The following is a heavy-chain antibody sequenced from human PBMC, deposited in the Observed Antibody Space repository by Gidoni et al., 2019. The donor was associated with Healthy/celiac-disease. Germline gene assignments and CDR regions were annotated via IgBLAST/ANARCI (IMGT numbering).Heavy chain of an antibody. D-gene: IGHD3-22*01. J-gene: IGHJ6*02. CDR2: IKSKTDGGTT. CDR3: TTDQQGYYDSSGYYPGNGMDV. V-gene: IGHV3-15*01. CDR1: GFTFSNAW. Sequence: VQLVESGGGLVKPGGSLRLSCAASGFTFSNAWMSWVRQAPGKGLEWVGRIKSKTDGGTTDYAAPVKGRFTISRDDSKNTLYLQMNSLKTEDTAVYYCTTDQQGYYDSSGYYPGNGMDVWGQGTTVTVSS.